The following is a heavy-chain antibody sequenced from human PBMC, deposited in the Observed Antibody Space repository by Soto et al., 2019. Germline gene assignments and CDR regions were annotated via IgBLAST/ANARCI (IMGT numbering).Heavy chain of an antibody. CDR3: ARVRSTTMIVVAPGPFDY. Sequence: SETLSLTCTVSGGSISSYYWSWIRQPPGKGLEWIGYIYYSGSTNYNPSLKSRVTISVDTSKNQFSLKLSSVTAADTAVYYCARVRSTTMIVVAPGPFDYWGQGTLVTVSS. J-gene: IGHJ4*02. CDR2: IYYSGST. D-gene: IGHD3-22*01. V-gene: IGHV4-59*01. CDR1: GGSISSYY.